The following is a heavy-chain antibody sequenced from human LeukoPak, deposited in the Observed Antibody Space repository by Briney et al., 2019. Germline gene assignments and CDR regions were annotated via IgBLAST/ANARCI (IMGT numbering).Heavy chain of an antibody. D-gene: IGHD2-15*01. V-gene: IGHV3-74*01. CDR3: AKDSVVVAETNYFDY. CDR1: GFTFGSYW. Sequence: GGSLRLFCAASGFTFGSYWMHWVRQGPGKGLVWVSRFLSDGSRTTYADSVKGRFTISGDNAKNTLYLQMNSLRAEDTAVYYCAKDSVVVAETNYFDYWGQGTLVTASS. J-gene: IGHJ4*02. CDR2: FLSDGSRT.